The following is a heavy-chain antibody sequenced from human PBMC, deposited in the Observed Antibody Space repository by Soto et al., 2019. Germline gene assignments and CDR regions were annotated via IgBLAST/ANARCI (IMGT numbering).Heavy chain of an antibody. D-gene: IGHD3-3*01. CDR3: ARGKKDFWSGYYPPLFYYYYYGMDV. V-gene: IGHV4-34*01. CDR1: VGSFSVYY. Sequence: SEALSVTCAVYVGSFSVYYWSWIRQPPGKGLESIGAINHSGSTNYNPSLKSRVTISVDTSKNQFSLKLSSVTAADTAVYYCARGKKDFWSGYYPPLFYYYYYGMDVWGQGTTVTVSS. J-gene: IGHJ6*01. CDR2: INHSGST.